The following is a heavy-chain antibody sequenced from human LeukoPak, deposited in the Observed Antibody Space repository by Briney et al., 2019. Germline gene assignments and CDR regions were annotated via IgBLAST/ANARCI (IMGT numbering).Heavy chain of an antibody. CDR1: GFRFSDYN. CDR3: ARDQPHAASWFDP. CDR2: INPTGVRT. J-gene: IGHJ5*02. D-gene: IGHD2-2*01. V-gene: IGHV3-23*01. Sequence: PGGSLRLSCAASGFRFSDYNMNWVRQAPGKGLEWVSTINPTGVRTYYADSVRGRFTISRDNSKNTVFLQINSLRVEDTAIYYCARDQPHAASWFDPWGQGTLVTVSS.